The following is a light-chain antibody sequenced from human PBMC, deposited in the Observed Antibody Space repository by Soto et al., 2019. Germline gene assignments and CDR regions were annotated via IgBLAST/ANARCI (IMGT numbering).Light chain of an antibody. CDR1: SSDIGSYNL. CDR3: CSYAISSALI. CDR2: EVV. J-gene: IGLJ2*01. V-gene: IGLV2-23*02. Sequence: QSVLTQPASVSGSPGQTITISCNGTSSDIGSYNLVSWYQQDPGKAPKLMIYEVVKRPSGVSRRFYGSKSGNTASLTIYGLQAEDEADYFCCSYAISSALIFGGGSKLTVL.